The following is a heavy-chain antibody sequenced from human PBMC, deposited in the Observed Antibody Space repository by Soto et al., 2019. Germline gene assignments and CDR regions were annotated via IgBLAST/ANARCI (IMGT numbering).Heavy chain of an antibody. D-gene: IGHD3-10*01. Sequence: SETLSLTCSVSGGSITSHYCSWFRQPPGKGLEWIGYIHHSGSTSYNPSLKSRVTMSVDTSKNQFSLKVSSVTAADTALYYCARQGFGQLHGLVDVWGPGTTVTVS. V-gene: IGHV4-59*08. CDR3: ARQGFGQLHGLVDV. J-gene: IGHJ6*02. CDR2: IHHSGST. CDR1: GGSITSHY.